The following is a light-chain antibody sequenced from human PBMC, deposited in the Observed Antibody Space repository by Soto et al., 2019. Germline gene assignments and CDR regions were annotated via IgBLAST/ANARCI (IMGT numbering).Light chain of an antibody. Sequence: EIVLTQSPGTVSLSPGERATLSCRASQSVGRNFLAWYQQKPGQAPRLLIYDASKRATDIPDRFSGSGSGTDFTLTISRLEPEDFVLYYCQQYADSPRTFGGGTKVEIK. CDR1: QSVGRNF. V-gene: IGKV3-20*01. J-gene: IGKJ4*01. CDR3: QQYADSPRT. CDR2: DAS.